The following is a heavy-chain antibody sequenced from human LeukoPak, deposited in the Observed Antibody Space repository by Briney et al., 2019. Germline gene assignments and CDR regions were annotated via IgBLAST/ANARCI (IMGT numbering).Heavy chain of an antibody. V-gene: IGHV3-30*03. Sequence: PGGSLRLSCAASGFTFSSYGMHWVRQAPGKGLEWVAVISYDGSNKYYADSVKGRFTISRDNSKNTLYLQMNSLRAEDTAVYYCAIPDVDTAMVTKGNYWGQGTLVTVSS. CDR3: AIPDVDTAMVTKGNY. J-gene: IGHJ4*02. CDR2: ISYDGSNK. D-gene: IGHD5-18*01. CDR1: GFTFSSYG.